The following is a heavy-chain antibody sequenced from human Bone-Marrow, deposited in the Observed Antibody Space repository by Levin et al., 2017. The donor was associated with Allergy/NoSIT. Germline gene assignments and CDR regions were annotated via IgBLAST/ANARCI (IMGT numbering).Heavy chain of an antibody. CDR2: IYYGGTT. CDR1: CGSVGSGDYY. J-gene: IGHJ4*02. CDR3: ARVSHVTTFRGIISYYFDS. D-gene: IGHD3-16*02. Sequence: SQTLSLTCTVSCGSVGSGDYYWTWIRQPPGKGLEWLGYIYYGGTTHYSPSLKSRVNLSTDMSKNQFSLRLSSVTAADTAIYYCARVSHVTTFRGIISYYFDSWGQGALVTVSS. V-gene: IGHV4-61*08.